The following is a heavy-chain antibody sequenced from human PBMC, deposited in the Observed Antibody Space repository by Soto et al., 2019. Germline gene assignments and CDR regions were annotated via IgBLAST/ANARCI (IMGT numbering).Heavy chain of an antibody. D-gene: IGHD1-26*01. V-gene: IGHV3-64D*06. CDR2: ISSNGGST. J-gene: IGHJ4*02. CDR3: VKDGAVHGRYSPLPFDY. Sequence: LRLSCSASGFTFSNYAMHWVRQAPGKGLEYVSAISSNGGSTFYADSVKGRFTISRDNSKNTLYLQMSSLRAEDTAVYYCVKDGAVHGRYSPLPFDYWGQGALVTVSS. CDR1: GFTFSNYA.